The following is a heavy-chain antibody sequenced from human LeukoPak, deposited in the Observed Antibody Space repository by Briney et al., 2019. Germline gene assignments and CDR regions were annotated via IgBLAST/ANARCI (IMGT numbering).Heavy chain of an antibody. CDR2: INHGGST. J-gene: IGHJ1*01. Sequence: SETLSLTCAVYGGSLSAYYWTWIRQPPGKGLEWIGEINHGGSTNYNPSLRSRVTISVDTSKNQFSLKLSSVTAADTAVYYCARYLDYGGNSRVFQHWGQGTLVTVSS. CDR1: GGSLSAYY. V-gene: IGHV4-34*01. CDR3: ARYLDYGGNSRVFQH. D-gene: IGHD4-23*01.